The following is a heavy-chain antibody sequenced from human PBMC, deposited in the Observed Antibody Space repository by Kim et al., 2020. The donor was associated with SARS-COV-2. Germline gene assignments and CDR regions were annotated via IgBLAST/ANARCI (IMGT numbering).Heavy chain of an antibody. CDR3: TTPAGAGKRYYYYYYGSDV. Sequence: GGSLRLSCAASGFTFSNAWMSLVRQAPGKGLEWVGRIKSKTDGGTTDYAAPVKGRFTISRDDSKNTLYLQMNSLKTEDTAVYYCTTPAGAGKRYYYYYYGSDVWGQGTTVTFS. J-gene: IGHJ6*02. V-gene: IGHV3-15*01. D-gene: IGHD6-19*01. CDR1: GFTFSNAW. CDR2: IKSKTDGGTT.